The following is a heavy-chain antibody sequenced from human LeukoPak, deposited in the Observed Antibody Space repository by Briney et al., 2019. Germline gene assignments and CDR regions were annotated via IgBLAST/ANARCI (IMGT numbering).Heavy chain of an antibody. CDR1: GGPISSSSYY. D-gene: IGHD6-13*01. Sequence: SETLSLTCTASGGPISSSSYYWGWIRQPPGRGLEWIGSIYYSGSTYYNPSLKSRVTISVDTSKNHFSLKLSSVTAADTAVYYCARAVPPGYSSSWYLAFDYWGQGTLVTVSS. CDR2: IYYSGST. J-gene: IGHJ4*02. CDR3: ARAVPPGYSSSWYLAFDY. V-gene: IGHV4-39*02.